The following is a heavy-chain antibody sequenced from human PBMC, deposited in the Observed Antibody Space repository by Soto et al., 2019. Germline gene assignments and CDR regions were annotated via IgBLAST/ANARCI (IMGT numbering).Heavy chain of an antibody. D-gene: IGHD3-10*01. CDR3: ARAWGVRGVIITNWFDP. J-gene: IGHJ5*02. Sequence: QVQLVQSGAEVKKPGSSVKVSCKASGGTFSSYAISWVRQAPGQGLEWMGGIIPIFGTANYAQKFQGRVTITADESTSTAYMELSSLRSEDTAGYYCARAWGVRGVIITNWFDPWGQGTLVTVSS. V-gene: IGHV1-69*01. CDR1: GGTFSSYA. CDR2: IIPIFGTA.